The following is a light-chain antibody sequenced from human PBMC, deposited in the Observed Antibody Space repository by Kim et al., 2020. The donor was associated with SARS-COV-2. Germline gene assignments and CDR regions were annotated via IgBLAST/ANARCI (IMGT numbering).Light chain of an antibody. CDR2: GAS. CDR1: QAISNY. CDR3: HQYDSAPWT. V-gene: IGKV1-27*01. Sequence: ASVGDGVTITCRGSQAISNYLAWYQQKPGEVPKVVIYGASALHSGVPSRFSGSGSGTDSTLTISSLQPEDVATYFCHQYDSAPWTFGQGTKVDIK. J-gene: IGKJ1*01.